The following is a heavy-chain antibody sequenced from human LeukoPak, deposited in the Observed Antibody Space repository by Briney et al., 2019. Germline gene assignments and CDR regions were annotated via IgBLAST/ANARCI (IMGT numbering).Heavy chain of an antibody. CDR2: INPNSGGT. Sequence: ASVKVSCKASGYTFTGYYMHWVRQAPGQGLEWMGWINPNSGGTNYAQKFQGRVTMTRDTSISTAYMELSRLRSDDTAVYYCARSPRELLLYTSWFDPWGQGTLATVSS. CDR1: GYTFTGYY. V-gene: IGHV1-2*02. CDR3: ARSPRELLLYTSWFDP. D-gene: IGHD2-2*02. J-gene: IGHJ5*02.